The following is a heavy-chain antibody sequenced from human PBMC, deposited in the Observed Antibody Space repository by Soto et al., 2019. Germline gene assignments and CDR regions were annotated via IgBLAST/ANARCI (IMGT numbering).Heavy chain of an antibody. V-gene: IGHV5-51*01. CDR2: IYPGDSDT. D-gene: IGHD3-10*01. CDR1: GYSFTSYW. Sequence: GESLKISCKGSGYSFTSYWIGWVRQMPGKGLEWMGIIYPGDSDTRYSPSFQGQVTISADKSISTAYLQWSSLKASDTAMYYCARHRVVVRGVISYYYMDVWGKGTTVTVSS. J-gene: IGHJ6*03. CDR3: ARHRVVVRGVISYYYMDV.